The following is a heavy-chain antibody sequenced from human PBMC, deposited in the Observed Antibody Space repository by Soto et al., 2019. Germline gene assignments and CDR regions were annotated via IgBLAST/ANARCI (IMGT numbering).Heavy chain of an antibody. CDR1: GGTFSNYA. CDR3: ARSEEAYNDVLTGMDLYYYYFGMDV. J-gene: IGHJ6*02. CDR2: IIPIFGTT. Sequence: ASVKVSCKASGGTFSNYALSWVRQAPGQGLEWMGDIIPIFGTTNNAQKFQGRVTITADEATSTAYMELSSLRSEDTAVYYCARSEEAYNDVLTGMDLYYYYFGMDVWGQGTTVTVSS. D-gene: IGHD3-9*01. V-gene: IGHV1-69*13.